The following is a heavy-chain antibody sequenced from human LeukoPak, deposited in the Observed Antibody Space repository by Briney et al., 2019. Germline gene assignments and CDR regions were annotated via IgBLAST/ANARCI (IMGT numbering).Heavy chain of an antibody. Sequence: PGGSLRLSCAASGFIFSDYYMGWIRQAPGKGLEWVANIKQDGSEKYYVDSVKGRFTISRDNAKNSLYLQMNSLRAEDMALYYCAKGRFGETTVGIDYWGQGTLVTVSS. CDR3: AKGRFGETTVGIDY. CDR1: GFIFSDYY. CDR2: IKQDGSEK. J-gene: IGHJ4*02. V-gene: IGHV3-7*03. D-gene: IGHD3-10*01.